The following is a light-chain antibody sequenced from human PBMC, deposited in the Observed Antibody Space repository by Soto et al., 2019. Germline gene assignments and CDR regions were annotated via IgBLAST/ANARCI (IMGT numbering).Light chain of an antibody. V-gene: IGKV3-15*01. CDR2: GAS. Sequence: EIVMTQSPATLSVSPGERAILSCRDSQSISSSHLAWYQQKPGQAPRLLIYGASTRATGVPARFSGSGSGTEFTLTISSLQSEDFALYYCQQHNNWPLTFGQGTRLEIK. J-gene: IGKJ5*01. CDR3: QQHNNWPLT. CDR1: QSISSSH.